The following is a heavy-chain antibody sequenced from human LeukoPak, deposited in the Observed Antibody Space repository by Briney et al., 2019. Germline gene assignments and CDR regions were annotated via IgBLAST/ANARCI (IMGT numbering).Heavy chain of an antibody. CDR1: GSRFTSYW. J-gene: IGHJ4*02. Sequence: GASLKISCKGSGSRFTSYWISWVRQMPGKGLEWMGRIDPSDSYTNYSPSFQGHVTISADKSISTAYLQWSSLKASDTAMYYCARRPITMVRGVIITNPFDYWGQGTLVTVSS. CDR2: IDPSDSYT. V-gene: IGHV5-10-1*01. D-gene: IGHD3-10*01. CDR3: ARRPITMVRGVIITNPFDY.